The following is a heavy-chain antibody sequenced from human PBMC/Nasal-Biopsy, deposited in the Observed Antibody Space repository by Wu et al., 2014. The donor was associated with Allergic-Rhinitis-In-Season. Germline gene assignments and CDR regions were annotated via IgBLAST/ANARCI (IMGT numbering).Heavy chain of an antibody. V-gene: IGHV4-59*11. Sequence: TLSLTCSVSGGSSNRPYWSWIRQPRPGDWSGLPISITVGSQTTTPSLKSRVTISVGTSKNEFSLKVHSLTAADTAVYYCAKQAAGVTPFDYWSQGALVTVSS. CDR2: SITVGS. CDR3: AKQAAGVTPFDY. J-gene: IGHJ4*02. D-gene: IGHD3-10*01. CDR1: GGSSNRPY.